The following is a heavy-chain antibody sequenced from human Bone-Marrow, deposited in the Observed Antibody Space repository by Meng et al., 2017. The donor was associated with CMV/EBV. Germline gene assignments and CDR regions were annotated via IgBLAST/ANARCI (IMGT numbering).Heavy chain of an antibody. CDR3: LRNRTSSYWFGP. Sequence: ASVKVACKALGYSFTADFIFWVRQAPGQGLEWMGWINSNSGATNYAQNFQGRVTMTRDTSISTVYMDLNSLTSDDTAIYDCLRNRTSSYWFGPWGQGTLVTVSS. D-gene: IGHD2/OR15-2a*01. J-gene: IGHJ5*02. CDR2: INSNSGAT. V-gene: IGHV1-2*02. CDR1: GYSFTADF.